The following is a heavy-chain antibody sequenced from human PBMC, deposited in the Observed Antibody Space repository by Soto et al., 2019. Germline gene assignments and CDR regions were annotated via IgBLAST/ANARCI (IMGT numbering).Heavy chain of an antibody. CDR2: INAGNGNT. CDR3: ARDDYGDPPADY. V-gene: IGHV1-3*01. CDR1: GYTFTSYA. J-gene: IGHJ4*02. Sequence: ASVKVSCKASGYTFTSYAMHWVRQAPGQRLEWMGWINAGNGNTKYSQKFQGRVTITRDTFASTAYMELSSLRSEDTAVYYCARDDYGDPPADYWGQGTLVTVSS. D-gene: IGHD4-17*01.